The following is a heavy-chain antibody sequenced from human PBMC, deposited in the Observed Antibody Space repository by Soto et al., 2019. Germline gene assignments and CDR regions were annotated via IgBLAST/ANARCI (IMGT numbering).Heavy chain of an antibody. CDR1: GGSISSYY. CDR2: IYYRGST. V-gene: IGHV4-59*01. Sequence: SETLSLTCTVSGGSISSYYWSWIRQPPGKGLEWIGYIYYRGSTNYNPSLKSRVTISVDTSKNQFSLKLSSVTAADTAVYYCARGLIDYYYYYMDVWGKGTTVTVSS. J-gene: IGHJ6*03. D-gene: IGHD3-22*01. CDR3: ARGLIDYYYYYMDV.